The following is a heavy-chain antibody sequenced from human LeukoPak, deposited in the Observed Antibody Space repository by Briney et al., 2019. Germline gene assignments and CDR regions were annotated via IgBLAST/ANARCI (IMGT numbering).Heavy chain of an antibody. D-gene: IGHD5-18*01. V-gene: IGHV3-48*03. J-gene: IGHJ4*02. CDR1: GFTFSNYE. CDR2: ISSSGGNI. CDR3: ARDLVQLWSKDY. Sequence: GGSLRLSCAASGFTFSNYEFNWVRQAPGKGLEWVSYISSSGGNIYYADSVKGRFTISRDNAKNSLYLQMNSLRAEDTAVYYCARDLVQLWSKDYWGQGTLVTVSS.